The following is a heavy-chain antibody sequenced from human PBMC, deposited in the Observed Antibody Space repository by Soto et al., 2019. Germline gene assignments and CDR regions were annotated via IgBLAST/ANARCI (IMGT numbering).Heavy chain of an antibody. CDR2: IGTAGDT. D-gene: IGHD6-19*01. V-gene: IGHV3-13*01. J-gene: IGHJ3*02. CDR1: GFTFSSYD. CDR3: ARDPSGWGLDI. Sequence: GGSLRLSCAASGFTFSSYDVHWFRQETGKGLEWVSAIGTAGDTHYLDSVKGRFTISRDNGRNSLYLQMNSLRAGDTAVYYCARDPSGWGLDIWGQGTMVTVSS.